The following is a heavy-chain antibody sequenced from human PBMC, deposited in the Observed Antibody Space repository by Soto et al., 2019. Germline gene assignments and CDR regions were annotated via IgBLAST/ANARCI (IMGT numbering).Heavy chain of an antibody. CDR2: INQSGIT. CDR1: GGSFSGYY. Sequence: PSETLSLTCAVYGGSFSGYYWSWIRQPPGKGLEWIGEINQSGITNYNPSLKSRVTISVDTSKNQFSLKLSSVTAAETAVYYCARESIAARFDYYYGMDVWGQGTTVTVSS. D-gene: IGHD6-6*01. J-gene: IGHJ6*02. CDR3: ARESIAARFDYYYGMDV. V-gene: IGHV4-34*01.